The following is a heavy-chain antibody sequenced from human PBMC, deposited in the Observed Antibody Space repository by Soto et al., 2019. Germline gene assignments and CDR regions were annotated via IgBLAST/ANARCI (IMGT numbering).Heavy chain of an antibody. CDR2: INPNSGDT. CDR1: GYTFTAYY. Sequence: ASVKVSCKASGYTFTAYYIHWVRQAPGQGLEWMGRINPNSGDTNSAQKFQGWVTMTRDTSISTAYVELSRLKSDDTAVYYCARTEGYFHGLDVWGLGTTVTVSS. CDR3: ARTEGYFHGLDV. J-gene: IGHJ6*02. V-gene: IGHV1-2*04.